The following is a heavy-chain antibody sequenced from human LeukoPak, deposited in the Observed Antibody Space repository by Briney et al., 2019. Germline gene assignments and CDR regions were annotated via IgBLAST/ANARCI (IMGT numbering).Heavy chain of an antibody. CDR2: INPSGGST. CDR1: GYTFTSYY. CDR3: ARDGLVGATFDY. J-gene: IGHJ4*02. V-gene: IGHV1-46*01. Sequence: GASVKVSCKASGYTFTSYYMHWVRQAPGQGLEWMGIINPSGGSTSYAQKFQGRVTMTRDTSTSTAYMELSSLRSEDTAVYYCARDGLVGATFDYWGQGTLVTVSS. D-gene: IGHD1-26*01.